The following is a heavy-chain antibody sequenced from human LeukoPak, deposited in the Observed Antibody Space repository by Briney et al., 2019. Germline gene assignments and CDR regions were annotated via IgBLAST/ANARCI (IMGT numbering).Heavy chain of an antibody. Sequence: SETLSLTCSVSGASISSYYWSWIRQPPGKGLEWIGDFYYGGDTNNNPSLTSRVAISLDTSKNQFSLNLTSVTTADTAIYYCARGRSFGDLSHWGQGTLVTVSS. D-gene: IGHD4-17*01. V-gene: IGHV4-59*01. CDR1: GASISSYY. CDR2: FYYGGDT. J-gene: IGHJ4*02. CDR3: ARGRSFGDLSH.